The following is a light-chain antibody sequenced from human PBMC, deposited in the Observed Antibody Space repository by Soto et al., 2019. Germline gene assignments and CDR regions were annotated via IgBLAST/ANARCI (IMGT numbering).Light chain of an antibody. CDR2: DAA. V-gene: IGKV3-11*01. J-gene: IGKJ4*01. CDR3: QQYNHWPPWLT. CDR1: QIVSDY. Sequence: EIVLTQSPATLSLSPGERATLSCRASQIVSDYLAWYQQKPGQAPRLLIYDAANRATGIPARFSGSGSGTDFTLTISSLEPEDFAVYYCQQYNHWPPWLTFGGGTKVEIK.